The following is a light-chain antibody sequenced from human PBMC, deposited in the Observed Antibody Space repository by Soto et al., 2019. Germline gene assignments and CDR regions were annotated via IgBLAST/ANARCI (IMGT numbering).Light chain of an antibody. V-gene: IGKV3-15*01. J-gene: IGKJ2*01. CDR3: QHYDSSPPYT. CDR1: QVVREN. Sequence: ETVKTQARATPVVSPGEGPTLSCRVSQVVRENLAWYQQKPGQSPRLLIGGASTRATGIPVRLSGSGSATDFALTISRLETEDSAVYYCQHYDSSPPYTFGQGTKVDI. CDR2: GAS.